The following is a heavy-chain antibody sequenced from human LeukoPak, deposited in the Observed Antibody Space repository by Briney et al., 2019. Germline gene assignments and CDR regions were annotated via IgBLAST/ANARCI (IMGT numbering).Heavy chain of an antibody. V-gene: IGHV4-34*01. Sequence: SETLSLTCAVYGGSFSGYYWSWIRQPPGKGLEWIGEINHSGSTNYSPSLKSRVTISVDTSKNQFSLKLSSVTAADTAVYYCATCYISWFDPWGQGTLVTVSS. D-gene: IGHD3-16*02. CDR1: GGSFSGYY. CDR2: INHSGST. J-gene: IGHJ5*02. CDR3: ATCYISWFDP.